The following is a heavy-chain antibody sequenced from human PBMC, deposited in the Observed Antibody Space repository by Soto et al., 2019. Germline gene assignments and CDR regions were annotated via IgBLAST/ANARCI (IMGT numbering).Heavy chain of an antibody. CDR1: GVTFSRQA. V-gene: IGHV1-69*01. CDR2: IIPIFGTP. D-gene: IGHD5-12*01. Sequence: QVQLVQSGAEVKKPGSSVKVSCKASGVTFSRQAMRWVRQAPGQGLEWMGGIIPIFGTPQYAEKFQDRVTITADESTSTTTMELSSLTSEDTAVYYCATNEGRDGYSFDYWGQGTLVTVSS. J-gene: IGHJ4*02. CDR3: ATNEGRDGYSFDY.